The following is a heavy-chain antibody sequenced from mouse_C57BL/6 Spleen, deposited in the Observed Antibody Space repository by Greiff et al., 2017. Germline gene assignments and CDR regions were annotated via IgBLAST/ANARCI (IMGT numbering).Heavy chain of an antibody. J-gene: IGHJ3*01. D-gene: IGHD2-12*01. CDR2: IHPNSGSP. Sequence: VQLQQPGAELVKPGASVKLSCKASGYTFTSYWMHWVKQRPGQGLEWIGMIHPNSGSPTYNEKFKSKATLTVEKSSSTAYMPLSSLTSEVSAVEYCTYSYHGRFAYWGQGTLVTVSS. CDR1: GYTFTSYW. CDR3: TYSYHGRFAY. V-gene: IGHV1-64*01.